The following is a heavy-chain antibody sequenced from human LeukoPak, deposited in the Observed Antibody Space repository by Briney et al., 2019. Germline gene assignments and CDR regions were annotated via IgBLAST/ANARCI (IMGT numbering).Heavy chain of an antibody. CDR2: IKQDGSEK. V-gene: IGHV3-7*01. Sequence: GGSLRLSCAASGFTFSSYWMSWVRQAPGKGLEWVANIKQDGSEKYYVDSVKGRFTISRDNAKNSLYLQMNSLRAEDTVVYYCARLYSSSSLYYFDYWGQGTLVTVSS. CDR3: ARLYSSSSLYYFDY. J-gene: IGHJ4*02. CDR1: GFTFSSYW. D-gene: IGHD6-6*01.